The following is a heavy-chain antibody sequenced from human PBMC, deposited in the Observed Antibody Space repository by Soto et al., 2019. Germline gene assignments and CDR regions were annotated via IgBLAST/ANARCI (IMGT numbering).Heavy chain of an antibody. D-gene: IGHD1-1*01. CDR1: GGFVSSGSYY. J-gene: IGHJ3*02. CDR2: MSHSCGT. V-gene: IGHV4-34*01. CDR3: ARVERGTATTVVDAFDI. Sequence: QVQLHQWCAVLLKPSETLSLTCAVYGGFVSSGSYYWSWIRQPPGKGLEWIGEMSHSCGTHFNPSVKSRVTKSVDTSKHQFSLKMSSVTAADTALYYCARVERGTATTVVDAFDIWGPGTMVTVSS.